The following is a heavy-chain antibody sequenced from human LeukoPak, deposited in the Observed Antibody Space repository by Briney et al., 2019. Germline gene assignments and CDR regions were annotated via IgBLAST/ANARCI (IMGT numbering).Heavy chain of an antibody. V-gene: IGHV3-30*02. Sequence: GGSLRLSCAASGFAASGFTFSTFGMHWVRQAPGKGLEWVAFIRYDGTNKYYADSVKGRFTISRDNSKNTLYLQMNSLRAEDTAVYYCARILDSAWGELGYWGQGTLVTVSS. CDR3: ARILDSAWGELGY. CDR2: IRYDGTNK. J-gene: IGHJ4*02. CDR1: GFTFSTFG. D-gene: IGHD6-19*01.